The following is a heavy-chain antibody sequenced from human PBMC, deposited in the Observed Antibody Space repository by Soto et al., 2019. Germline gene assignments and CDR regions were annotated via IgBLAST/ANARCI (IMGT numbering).Heavy chain of an antibody. V-gene: IGHV4-34*01. CDR2: INHSGRT. Sequence: QVQLQQWGAGLLKPSETLSLSCAVYGGSFSGYYWSWIRQPPGKGLEWIGEINHSGRTNYNPYLKWIGTITVDTSKNQFSLKMSSVSAADTAVYYCAGKIVGTILWSVDAFDIWGQGTMVTVSS. CDR1: GGSFSGYY. CDR3: AGKIVGTILWSVDAFDI. J-gene: IGHJ3*02. D-gene: IGHD5-12*01.